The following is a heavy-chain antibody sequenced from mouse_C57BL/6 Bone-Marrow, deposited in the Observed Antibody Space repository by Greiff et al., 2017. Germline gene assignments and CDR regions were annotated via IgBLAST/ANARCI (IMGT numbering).Heavy chain of an antibody. CDR3: ARDHSGYYYAMDY. CDR1: GYTFTDYY. Sequence: VQLQQSGPELVKPGASVKISCKASGYTFTDYYMNWVKQSHGKSLEWIGDINPNNGGTSYNQKFKGKATLTVDKSSSTAYMELRSLTSEDSAVYYCARDHSGYYYAMDYWGQGTSVTVSS. V-gene: IGHV1-26*01. D-gene: IGHD1-3*01. CDR2: INPNNGGT. J-gene: IGHJ4*01.